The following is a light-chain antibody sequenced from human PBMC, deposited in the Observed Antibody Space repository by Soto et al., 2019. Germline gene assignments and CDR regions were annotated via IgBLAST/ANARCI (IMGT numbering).Light chain of an antibody. CDR1: QSISSW. Sequence: DLQMTQSPSTLSASVGDRVTITCRASQSISSWLAWYQQKPGKAPNLLIYKASTLESGVPSRFSGSGSGTEFTLTIASLQPDDFATYCCQQYNTYPLTFGGGTKVEIK. CDR3: QQYNTYPLT. V-gene: IGKV1-5*03. J-gene: IGKJ4*01. CDR2: KAS.